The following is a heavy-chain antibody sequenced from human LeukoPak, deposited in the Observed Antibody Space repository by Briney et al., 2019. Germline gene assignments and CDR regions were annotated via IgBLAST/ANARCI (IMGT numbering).Heavy chain of an antibody. V-gene: IGHV3-66*04. CDR3: ARLHYDVLTGPFDY. D-gene: IGHD3-9*01. J-gene: IGHJ4*02. Sequence: GGSLRLSCAASGITVSTNYMSWVRQAAGKGLEWVAIIYSGSATYYADSVKGRFTISRENSKNTLWLQMNSLRAEDTAVYYCARLHYDVLTGPFDYWGQGTLVTVSS. CDR2: IYSGSAT. CDR1: GITVSTNY.